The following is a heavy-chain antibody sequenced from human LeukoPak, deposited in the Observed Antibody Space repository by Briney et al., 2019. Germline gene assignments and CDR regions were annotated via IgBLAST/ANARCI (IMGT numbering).Heavy chain of an antibody. V-gene: IGHV1-2*06. CDR3: AREIRLARNWFDH. J-gene: IGHJ5*02. CDR1: GYTFINYY. CDR2: INPNSGGT. D-gene: IGHD6-19*01. Sequence: ASVKVSCKASGYTFINYYMHWVRQAPGQGLEWMGRINPNSGGTNYAQKFQGRVTMTRDTSISTAYMELSRLRSDDTAVYYCAREIRLARNWFDHWGQGTLVTVSS.